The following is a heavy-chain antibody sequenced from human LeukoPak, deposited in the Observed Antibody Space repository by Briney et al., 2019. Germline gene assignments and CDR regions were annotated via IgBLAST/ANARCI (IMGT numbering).Heavy chain of an antibody. CDR3: ARRGAWLPREDAFDC. V-gene: IGHV4-59*08. D-gene: IGHD6-19*01. CDR2: IYYSGST. J-gene: IGHJ4*02. Sequence: SETLSLTCTVSGGSISSYYWSWIRQPPGKGLEWIGYIYYSGSTNYNPSLKSRVTISVDTSKNQFSLKLSSVTAADTAVYYCARRGAWLPREDAFDCWGQGTLVTVSS. CDR1: GGSISSYY.